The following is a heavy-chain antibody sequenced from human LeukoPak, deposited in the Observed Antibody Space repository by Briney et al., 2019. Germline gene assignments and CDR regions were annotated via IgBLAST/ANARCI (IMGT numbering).Heavy chain of an antibody. CDR3: ARGGYYGSGSFPDY. J-gene: IGHJ4*02. V-gene: IGHV1-18*01. CDR2: ISAYNGDT. D-gene: IGHD3-10*01. Sequence: ASVKVSCKASGYSFASFGINWVRQAPGQGLEWMGWISAYNGDTNYAQNLQGRVSMTTDTSTSTAYMDLKSLTSDDTAVYYCARGGYYGSGSFPDYWGQGTLVTVSS. CDR1: GYSFASFG.